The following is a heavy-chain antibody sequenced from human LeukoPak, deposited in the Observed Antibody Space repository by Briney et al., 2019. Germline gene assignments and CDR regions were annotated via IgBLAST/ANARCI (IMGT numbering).Heavy chain of an antibody. CDR3: ARGGRGSYSPDGYYYYYMDV. V-gene: IGHV1-2*02. D-gene: IGHD1-26*01. J-gene: IGHJ6*03. CDR2: INPNSGGT. Sequence: ASVKVSCKASGYTFTGYYMHWVRQAPGQGLEWMGWINPNSGGTNYAQEFQGRVTMTRDTSISTAYMELSRLRSDDTAVYYCARGGRGSYSPDGYYYYYMDVWGKGTTVTVSS. CDR1: GYTFTGYY.